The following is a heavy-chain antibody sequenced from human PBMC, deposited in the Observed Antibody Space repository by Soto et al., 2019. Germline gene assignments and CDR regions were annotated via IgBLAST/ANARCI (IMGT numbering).Heavy chain of an antibody. D-gene: IGHD2-15*01. CDR2: ISYDGSNK. CDR3: AKTARAAGIKYVVNW. Sequence: PGGSLRLSCAASGFTFSSYGMHWVRQAPGKGLEWVAVISYDGSNKYYADSVKGRFTISRDNSKNTLYLQMHSLRAEDTAVYFCAKTARAAGIKYVVNW. J-gene: IGHJ2*01. CDR1: GFTFSSYG. V-gene: IGHV3-30*18.